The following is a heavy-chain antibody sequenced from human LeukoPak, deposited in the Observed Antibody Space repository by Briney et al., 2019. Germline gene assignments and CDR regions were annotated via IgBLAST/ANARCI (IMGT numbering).Heavy chain of an antibody. V-gene: IGHV1-18*01. CDR1: GYTFTTYG. Sequence: ASVKVSCKGSGYTFTTYGVTWVRQAPGQGLEWVAWINPHNGNTNYAQNLQGRATVTTDASTSTASMELRNLRSDDTALYYCARATRSFYYYMDVWGKGTTVTVS. CDR3: ARATRSFYYYMDV. J-gene: IGHJ6*03. CDR2: INPHNGNT. D-gene: IGHD6-19*01.